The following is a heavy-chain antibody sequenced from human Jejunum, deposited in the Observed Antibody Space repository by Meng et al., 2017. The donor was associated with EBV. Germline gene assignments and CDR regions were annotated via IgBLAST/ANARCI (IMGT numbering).Heavy chain of an antibody. J-gene: IGHJ4*02. CDR3: ARSYRDY. CDR1: GYTFTNYS. CDR2: IHPKSGDT. V-gene: IGHV1-2*06. D-gene: IGHD2-21*01. Sequence: QVQLVQSEXEVKKXXXSVKVSCKASGYTFTNYSIHWVRQAPGQGLEWMGRIHPKSGDTSYAQTSQGRVTMTRDTSISTAYMELSSLRSDDTAIYYCARSYRDYWGQGTLVTVSS.